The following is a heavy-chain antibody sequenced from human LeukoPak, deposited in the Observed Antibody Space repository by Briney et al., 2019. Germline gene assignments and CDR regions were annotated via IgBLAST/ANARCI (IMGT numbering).Heavy chain of an antibody. CDR3: ARDTSNSSGRYEYFDY. Sequence: GASVKVSCKASGYTFTHHSISWVREAPGQGLDWMGWISAYNGDTNYAQKFRGRVTMTTDTSTTTGYMELRSLRSDDTAVYYCARDTSNSSGRYEYFDYWGQGTLVTVSS. V-gene: IGHV1-18*01. J-gene: IGHJ4*02. CDR2: ISAYNGDT. D-gene: IGHD6-19*01. CDR1: GYTFTHHS.